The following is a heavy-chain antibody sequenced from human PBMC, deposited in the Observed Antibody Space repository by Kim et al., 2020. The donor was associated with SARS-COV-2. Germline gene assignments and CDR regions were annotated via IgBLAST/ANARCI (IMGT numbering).Heavy chain of an antibody. Sequence: SETLSLTCTVSGGSINSSSYYWGWIRQPPGKGLESIGSIYYSGSTYYNPSLKSRVTITVDTSKNQFSLKLSSVTAADTSVYYCASSVGAAAEDWGQGTLVTVSS. V-gene: IGHV4-39*01. CDR3: ASSVGAAAED. J-gene: IGHJ4*02. CDR2: IYYSGST. D-gene: IGHD6-13*01. CDR1: GGSINSSSYY.